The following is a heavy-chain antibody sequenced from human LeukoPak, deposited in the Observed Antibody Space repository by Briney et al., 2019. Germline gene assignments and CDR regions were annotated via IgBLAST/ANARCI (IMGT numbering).Heavy chain of an antibody. CDR3: AKGRGGMSGWYGIQIGGAFDY. CDR1: GFTFSSYE. D-gene: IGHD6-19*01. CDR2: ISSSGSTI. V-gene: IGHV3-48*03. Sequence: GGSLRLSCAASGFTFSSYEMNWVRQAPGKGLEWVSYISSSGSTIYYADPVKGRFTISRDNAKNSLYLQMNSLRAEDTAVYYCAKGRGGMSGWYGIQIGGAFDYWGQGTLVTVSS. J-gene: IGHJ4*02.